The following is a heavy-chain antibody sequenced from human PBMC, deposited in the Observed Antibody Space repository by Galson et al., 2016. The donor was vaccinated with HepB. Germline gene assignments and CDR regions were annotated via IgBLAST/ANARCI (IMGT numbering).Heavy chain of an antibody. CDR2: ITRSGDAT. D-gene: IGHD3-3*01. CDR3: ARGESKYYDFWSGNYYYFMDV. J-gene: IGHJ6*03. CDR1: GFSFSNSG. V-gene: IGHV3-23*01. Sequence: SLRLSCAASGFSFSNSGMSWVRQAPGRGLEWVSGITRSGDATHYADFVKGRFTISRDNSKNTLYQQMNSLRVDDTAVYYCARGESKYYDFWSGNYYYFMDVWGKGTTVTVSS.